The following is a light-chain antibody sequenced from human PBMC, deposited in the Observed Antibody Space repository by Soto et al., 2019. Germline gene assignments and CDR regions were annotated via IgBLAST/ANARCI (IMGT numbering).Light chain of an antibody. CDR3: QQYNSYSGT. CDR2: DAP. V-gene: IGKV1-5*01. J-gene: IGKJ1*01. CDR1: QSISSW. Sequence: DIQVTPSPSTLSASLGDRVTITCRASQSISSWLAWYQQKPGKAPNLLIYDAPSLESGVPSRFSGSGSGTEFTLTISSLQPDDFATYYCQQYNSYSGTFGQGTKVDIK.